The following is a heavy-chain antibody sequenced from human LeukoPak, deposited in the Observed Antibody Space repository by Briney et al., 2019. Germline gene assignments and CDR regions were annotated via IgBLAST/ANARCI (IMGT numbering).Heavy chain of an antibody. D-gene: IGHD3-22*01. J-gene: IGHJ4*02. CDR2: IHPSDSDT. V-gene: IGHV5-10-1*01. CDR3: ARHYYNDNTLLDF. Sequence: GESLKISCKGSGYSFTTYWISWVRQMPGEGPEWMGRIHPSDSDTNYSPSFQGHVTFSTDKYISTAYLQWTSLKASDTAIYFCARHYYNDNTLLDFWGQGTLVTVSS. CDR1: GYSFTTYW.